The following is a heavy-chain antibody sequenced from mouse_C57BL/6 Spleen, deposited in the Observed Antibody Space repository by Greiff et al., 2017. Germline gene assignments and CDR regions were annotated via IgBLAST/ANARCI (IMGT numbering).Heavy chain of an antibody. CDR3: ARAYYSNYKEGAMDY. CDR2: IWSDGST. J-gene: IGHJ4*01. Sequence: VNVVESGPGLVAPSQSLSITCTVSGFSLTSYGVHWVRQPPGKGLEWLVVIWSDGSTTYNSALKSRLSISKDNSKSQVFLKMNSLQTDDTAMYYCARAYYSNYKEGAMDYWGQGTSVTVSS. CDR1: GFSLTSYG. D-gene: IGHD2-5*01. V-gene: IGHV2-6*03.